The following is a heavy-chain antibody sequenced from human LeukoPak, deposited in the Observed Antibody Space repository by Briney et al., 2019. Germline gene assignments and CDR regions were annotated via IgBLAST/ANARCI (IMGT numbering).Heavy chain of an antibody. D-gene: IGHD3-3*02. CDR1: GFTFSSYE. CDR2: ISSSGSTI. J-gene: IGHJ4*02. V-gene: IGHV3-48*03. CDR3: ARVGILAFDY. Sequence: GGSLRLSCAASGFTFSSYEMNWVRQAPGKGLEWVSYISSSGSTIYYADSVKGRFTISRDNAKNSLYLQMNSLRAEDTAVYYCARVGILAFDYWGQGTLVTVPS.